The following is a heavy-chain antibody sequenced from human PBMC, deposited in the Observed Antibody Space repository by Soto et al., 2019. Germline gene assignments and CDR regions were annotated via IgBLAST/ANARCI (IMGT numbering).Heavy chain of an antibody. CDR1: GFTFDSFA. J-gene: IGHJ4*02. D-gene: IGHD3-16*01. Sequence: EVQLLESGGDLEQPGGSLRLSCAASGFTFDSFAMTWVRLAPGKGLEWVSAISASGGSTFYADSVKGRFTISRDSSKNTLYLQMNSLRAEDTAVYYCARGAVMPDSWGQGTLVTVSS. CDR2: ISASGGST. V-gene: IGHV3-23*01. CDR3: ARGAVMPDS.